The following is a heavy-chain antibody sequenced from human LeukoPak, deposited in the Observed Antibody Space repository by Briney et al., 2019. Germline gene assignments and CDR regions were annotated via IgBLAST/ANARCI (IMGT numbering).Heavy chain of an antibody. D-gene: IGHD5-12*01. J-gene: IGHJ3*02. Sequence: SETLSLTCTVSGGSISSSNYYWSWIRQPPGKGLEWIGYIYYSGSTNYNPSLKSRVTISVDTSKNQFSLRLSSVTAADTAVYYCARERNGLRYGDDAFDIWGQGTMVTVSS. V-gene: IGHV4-61*01. CDR1: GGSISSSNYY. CDR2: IYYSGST. CDR3: ARERNGLRYGDDAFDI.